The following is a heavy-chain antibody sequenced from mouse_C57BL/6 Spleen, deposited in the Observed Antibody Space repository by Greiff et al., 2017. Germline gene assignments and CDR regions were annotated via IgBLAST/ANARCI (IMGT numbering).Heavy chain of an antibody. CDR3: ARRGGDDDDYFDY. V-gene: IGHV5-6*02. CDR2: ISSGGSYT. J-gene: IGHJ2*01. Sequence: DVMLVESGADLVKPGGSLKLSCAASGFTFSSYGMSWVRQTPDKRLEWVASISSGGSYTYYPDSVKGRFTISRDNAKNTLYLQMSSLKSEDTAMYDCARRGGDDDDYFDYWGQGTTLTVSS. CDR1: GFTFSSYG. D-gene: IGHD2-4*01.